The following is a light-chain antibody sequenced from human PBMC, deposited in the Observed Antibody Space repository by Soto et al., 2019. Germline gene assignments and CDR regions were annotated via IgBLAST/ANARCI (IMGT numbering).Light chain of an antibody. CDR1: SSDVGGYNY. CDR3: SSYTSSSTPDV. Sequence: QSVLTQPASVSGSPGQSITISCTGTSSDVGGYNYVSWYQQHPGKAPKLMIYEVSNRPSGVSNRFSGSKSGNTASLTISGLQAEDKAEYYCSSYTSSSTPDVFGTGTKVTVL. CDR2: EVS. V-gene: IGLV2-14*01. J-gene: IGLJ1*01.